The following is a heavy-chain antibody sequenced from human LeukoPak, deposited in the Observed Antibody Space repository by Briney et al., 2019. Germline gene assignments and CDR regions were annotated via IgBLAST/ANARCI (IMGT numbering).Heavy chain of an antibody. J-gene: IGHJ3*02. CDR2: IIPIFGTA. V-gene: IGHV1-69*06. D-gene: IGHD2-21*02. Sequence: VASVKVSCKASGGTFSSYAISWVRQAPGQGLEWMGGIIPIFGTANYAQKFQGRVTITADKSTSTAYMELSSLRSEDTAVYYCARRRDLAYCGGDCYSGAFDIWGQGTMVTVSS. CDR1: GGTFSSYA. CDR3: ARRRDLAYCGGDCYSGAFDI.